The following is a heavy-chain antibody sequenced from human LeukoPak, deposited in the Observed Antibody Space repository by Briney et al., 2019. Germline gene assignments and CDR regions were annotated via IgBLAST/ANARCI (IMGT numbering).Heavy chain of an antibody. CDR3: ARGHSYASGRYDDFDI. CDR1: GFTFSDHY. V-gene: IGHV3-72*01. J-gene: IGHJ3*02. CDR2: IRNKANSYTT. Sequence: HPGESLKISCAASGFTFSDHYMDWVRQAPGKGLEWVGRIRNKANSYTTEYAASVRGRFTISRDDSKNSLYLQMNSLKSEDTAVYYCARGHSYASGRYDDFDIRGQGTMVTVSS. D-gene: IGHD3-10*01.